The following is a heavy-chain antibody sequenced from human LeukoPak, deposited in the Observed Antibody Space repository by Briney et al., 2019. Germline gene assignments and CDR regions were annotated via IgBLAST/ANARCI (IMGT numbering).Heavy chain of an antibody. CDR1: GFTFSSYA. D-gene: IGHD3-10*01. J-gene: IGHJ1*01. V-gene: IGHV3-23*01. CDR3: AKYFSSGSYYKLPH. Sequence: GGSLRLSCAASGFTFSSYAMSWVRQAPGKGLEWVSTISGSGAYTYYADSVKGRFTISRDNSKNTLYLQMNSLRAEDTAVYYCAKYFSSGSYYKLPHWGQGTLVTVSS. CDR2: ISGSGAYT.